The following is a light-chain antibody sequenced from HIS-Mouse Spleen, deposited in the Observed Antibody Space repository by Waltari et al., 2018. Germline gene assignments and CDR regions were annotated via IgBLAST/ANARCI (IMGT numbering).Light chain of an antibody. CDR1: QSVSSY. Sequence: IVLTHSPATLSLSPGQRATLSCRASQSVSSYLAWYHQKPGQAPSLLIYDASNRATGIPARFSGSGSGTDFTLTISSLEPEDFAVYYCQQRSNWPRTFGQGTKVEIK. V-gene: IGKV3-11*01. CDR2: DAS. J-gene: IGKJ1*01. CDR3: QQRSNWPRT.